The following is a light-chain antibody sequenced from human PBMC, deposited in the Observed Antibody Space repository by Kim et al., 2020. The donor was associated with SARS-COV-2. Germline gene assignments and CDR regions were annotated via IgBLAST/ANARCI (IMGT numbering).Light chain of an antibody. CDR1: ISNIGSNI. CDR3: GAWDDSLKGCV. J-gene: IGLJ1*01. Sequence: GQWVTISCAGSISNIGSNIVNCYQQHPGSAPNLLMYSDSQRPSGVPDRLSGSTSGTSASPAISGLQSEDEADYFCGAWDDSLKGCVFGAGTKVTVL. CDR2: SDS. V-gene: IGLV1-44*01.